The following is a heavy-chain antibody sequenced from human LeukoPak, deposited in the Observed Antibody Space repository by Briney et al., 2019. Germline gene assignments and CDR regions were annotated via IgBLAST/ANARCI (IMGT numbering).Heavy chain of an antibody. CDR1: GFTFSRYA. Sequence: PGGSLRLSCAASGFTFSRYAMSWVRQAPGKGLEWVSAISGSGAGTYSADAVKGRFTISRDNSKNTLYLQMNSLRAEDTAVYYCAKNGYCSGDSCYSDALSWFDPWGQGTLVTVSS. J-gene: IGHJ5*02. CDR3: AKNGYCSGDSCYSDALSWFDP. CDR2: ISGSGAGT. D-gene: IGHD2-15*01. V-gene: IGHV3-23*01.